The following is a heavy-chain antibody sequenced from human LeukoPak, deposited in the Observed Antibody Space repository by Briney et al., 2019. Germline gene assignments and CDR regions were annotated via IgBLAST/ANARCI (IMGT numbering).Heavy chain of an antibody. CDR3: ARVSYCSGGSCSKFDY. CDR1: GYTFTGYY. Sequence: ASVKVSCKASGYTFTGYYMHWVRQAPGQGLEWMGWINPNSGGTNYAQKFQGRVTMTRDTSISTAYMELSRLRSDDTAVYYCARVSYCSGGSCSKFDYWGQGTLVTVSS. J-gene: IGHJ4*02. V-gene: IGHV1-2*02. D-gene: IGHD2-15*01. CDR2: INPNSGGT.